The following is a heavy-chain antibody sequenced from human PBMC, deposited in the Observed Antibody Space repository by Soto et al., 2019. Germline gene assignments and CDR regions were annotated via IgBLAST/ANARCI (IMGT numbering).Heavy chain of an antibody. D-gene: IGHD3-10*01. CDR2: VWYDGTTK. CDR3: ATVDNYYGSVF. Sequence: QVQLVESGGGVVQPGTSLRLSCAASGSTFSNYGMHWVRQAPGKGLEWVAVVWYDGTTKFYPDSVKGRFTISRDNSNNTLYLQMNLMRVEDTAVYYCATVDNYYGSVFWGQGTLVTVSS. J-gene: IGHJ4*02. CDR1: GSTFSNYG. V-gene: IGHV3-33*01.